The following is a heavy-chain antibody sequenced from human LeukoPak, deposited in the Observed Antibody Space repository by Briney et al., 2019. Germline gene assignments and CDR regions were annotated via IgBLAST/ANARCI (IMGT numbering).Heavy chain of an antibody. CDR1: GGSISSSSYY. CDR2: IYYSGST. V-gene: IGHV4-39*07. D-gene: IGHD4-17*01. Sequence: SETLSLTCTVSGGSISSSSYYWGWLRQPPGKGLEWIGSIYYSGSTYYNPSLKSRVTISVDTSKNQFSLKLSSVTAADTAVYYCARGYGDYDGKDYWGQGTLVTVSP. CDR3: ARGYGDYDGKDY. J-gene: IGHJ4*02.